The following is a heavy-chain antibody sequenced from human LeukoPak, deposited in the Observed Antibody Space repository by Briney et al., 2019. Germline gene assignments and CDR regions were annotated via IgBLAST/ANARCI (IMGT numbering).Heavy chain of an antibody. V-gene: IGHV1-46*01. D-gene: IGHD1-26*01. Sequence: ASVKVSCKASGYTFTSYYMHWVRQAPGQGLEWMGIINPSGGSTTYAQKFQGRVTMTRDTSTSTVYMELSGLRPDDTALYYCAREYSGSSCFDYWGQGTLVTVSP. J-gene: IGHJ4*02. CDR3: AREYSGSSCFDY. CDR2: INPSGGST. CDR1: GYTFTSYY.